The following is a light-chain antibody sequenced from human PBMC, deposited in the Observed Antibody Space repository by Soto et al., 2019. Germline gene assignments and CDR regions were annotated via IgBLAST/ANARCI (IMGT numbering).Light chain of an antibody. Sequence: EIVLTQSPATLSLSPGQRATLSCRASQGVKTFLVWYQQRPGQAPRLLIHDASHRAAGIPARFSGSGFGTDFTLTISSLEPEDAAVCYCQQRSNWPPITFGQGTRLEIK. CDR2: DAS. CDR3: QQRSNWPPIT. J-gene: IGKJ5*01. V-gene: IGKV3-11*01. CDR1: QGVKTF.